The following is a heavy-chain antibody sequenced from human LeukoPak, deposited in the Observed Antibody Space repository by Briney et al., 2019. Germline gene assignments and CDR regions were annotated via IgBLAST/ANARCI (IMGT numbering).Heavy chain of an antibody. Sequence: PGRSLRLSCAASGFTFSSYGMHWVRQAPGKGLEWVAVIWYDGGNKYYADSVKGRFTISRDNSKNTLYLQMNSLRAEDTAVYYCAKDPSAVSSSSDYMDVWGKGTTVTVSS. J-gene: IGHJ6*03. V-gene: IGHV3-33*06. D-gene: IGHD6-6*01. CDR2: IWYDGGNK. CDR1: GFTFSSYG. CDR3: AKDPSAVSSSSDYMDV.